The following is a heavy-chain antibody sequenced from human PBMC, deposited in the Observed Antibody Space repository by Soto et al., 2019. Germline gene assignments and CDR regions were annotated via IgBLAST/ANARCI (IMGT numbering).Heavy chain of an antibody. J-gene: IGHJ4*02. Sequence: QVQLVQSGAEVKKPGASVKVSCKASGYTFSNYAISWVRQAPGQGLEWMGWISGYNGNTNYAEKLQGRVTMTTDTSTSTAYMALRSLRSDDTAVYYCARASTYSGGWGGGYWGQGTLVTVSS. D-gene: IGHD6-19*01. V-gene: IGHV1-18*01. CDR1: GYTFSNYA. CDR2: ISGYNGNT. CDR3: ARASTYSGGWGGGY.